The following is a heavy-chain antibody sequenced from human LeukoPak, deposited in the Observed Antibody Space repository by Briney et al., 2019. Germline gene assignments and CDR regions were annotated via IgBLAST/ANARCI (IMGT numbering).Heavy chain of an antibody. CDR2: ISYDGSNK. CDR3: ARTDSSSWYPDY. D-gene: IGHD6-13*01. CDR1: GFTFSSYG. J-gene: IGHJ4*02. Sequence: GGSRRLSCAASGFTFSSYGMHWVRQAPGKGLEWVAVISYDGSNKYYADSVKGRFTISRDNSKNTLYLQMNSLRAEDTAVYYCARTDSSSWYPDYWGQGTLVTVSS. V-gene: IGHV3-30*03.